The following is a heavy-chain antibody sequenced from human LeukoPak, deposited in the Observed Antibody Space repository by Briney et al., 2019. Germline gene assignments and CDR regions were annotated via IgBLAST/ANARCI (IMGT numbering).Heavy chain of an antibody. CDR3: ARVRHYGSGSYDY. Sequence: GGSLRLSCAASGFTFSSYEMNWVRQAPGKGLEWVSYISCSGSTIYYADSVKGRFTISRDNAKNSLYLQMNSLRAEDTAVYYCARVRHYGSGSYDYWGQGTLVTVSS. J-gene: IGHJ4*02. CDR1: GFTFSSYE. D-gene: IGHD3-10*01. CDR2: ISCSGSTI. V-gene: IGHV3-48*03.